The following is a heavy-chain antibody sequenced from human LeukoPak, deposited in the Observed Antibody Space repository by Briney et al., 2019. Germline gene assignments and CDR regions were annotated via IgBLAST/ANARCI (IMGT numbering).Heavy chain of an antibody. V-gene: IGHV1-8*03. CDR3: ARAPSPYYYDSSAYYSDY. J-gene: IGHJ4*02. CDR1: GYTFTSFD. Sequence: ASVKVSCKTSGYTFTSFDINWVRQAAGQGLEWLGWMNPYTGKAGYAQKFQGRVTFTGDTSTRTAYMEVSSLTSEDTAVYYCARAPSPYYYDSSAYYSDYWGQGTLVTVSS. D-gene: IGHD3-22*01. CDR2: MNPYTGKA.